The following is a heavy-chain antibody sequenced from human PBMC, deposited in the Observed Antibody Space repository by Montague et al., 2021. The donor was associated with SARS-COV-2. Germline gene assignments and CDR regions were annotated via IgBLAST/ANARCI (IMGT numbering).Heavy chain of an antibody. CDR1: GFSVNNNY. Sequence: SLRLSCAASGFSVNNNYMSWVRQPPGKGLEWVSLIYSGGRKYYADSVKGRFAISRDSSNNTLYLHMNYLRAEDTAVYYCARDLGESRDYWGQGPWSPSPQ. J-gene: IGHJ4*02. CDR3: ARDLGESRDY. CDR2: IYSGGRK. V-gene: IGHV3-53*01. D-gene: IGHD3-16*01.